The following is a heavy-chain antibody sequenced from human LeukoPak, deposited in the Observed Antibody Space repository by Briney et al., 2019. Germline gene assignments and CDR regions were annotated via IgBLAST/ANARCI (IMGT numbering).Heavy chain of an antibody. Sequence: GGSLTLSCAASGFTFSYLWVTWVRQAPGKGLEWVANIKNDGAVKNYVDSVKGRFTISRDNAKNSLYLQMNSLRAEDTAVYYCAKDSYSKGDFWGQGVLVTVSS. CDR1: GFTFSYLW. CDR3: AKDSYSKGDF. D-gene: IGHD6-13*01. J-gene: IGHJ4*02. CDR2: IKNDGAVK. V-gene: IGHV3-7*01.